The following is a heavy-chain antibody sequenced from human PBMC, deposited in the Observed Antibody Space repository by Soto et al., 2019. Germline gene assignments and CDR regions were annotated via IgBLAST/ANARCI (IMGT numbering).Heavy chain of an antibody. CDR1: GYTFTSYG. Sequence: QVQLEQSGAEVKKPGASVKVSCKASGYTFTSYGISWVRQAPGQGLEWMGWISAYNGKTNYAQKLQGRVTMTTDTPTSTAYMELRSLRSDDPAVYYCARLTMAQDAFDIWGQGTMVTVSS. CDR3: ARLTMAQDAFDI. D-gene: IGHD3-10*01. V-gene: IGHV1-18*01. CDR2: ISAYNGKT. J-gene: IGHJ3*02.